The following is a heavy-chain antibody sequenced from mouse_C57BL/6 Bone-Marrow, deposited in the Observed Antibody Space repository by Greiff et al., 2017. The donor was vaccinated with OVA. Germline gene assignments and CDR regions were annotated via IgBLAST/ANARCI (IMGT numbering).Heavy chain of an antibody. CDR3: ARHEDGYYASYSDY. Sequence: QVQLKESGPELVKPGASVKISCKASGYAFSSSWMNWVKQRPGKGLEWIGRIYPGDGDTNYNGKFKGKATLTADKSSSTAYMQLSSLTSEDSAVYFCARHEDGYYASYSDYWGQGTTLTVSS. J-gene: IGHJ2*01. CDR1: GYAFSSSW. D-gene: IGHD2-3*01. V-gene: IGHV1-82*01. CDR2: IYPGDGDT.